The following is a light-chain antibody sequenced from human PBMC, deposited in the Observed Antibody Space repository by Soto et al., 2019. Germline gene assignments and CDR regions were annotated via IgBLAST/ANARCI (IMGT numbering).Light chain of an antibody. J-gene: IGLJ2*01. CDR1: SSDVGGYDY. CDR2: DVS. Sequence: QSALTQPASVSESPGQSVTISCTGTSSDVGGYDYVSWYQQHPGKAPQLLIYDVSIRPSGVSDRFSGSKSGNTASLTISGLQAEDEADYYCNSYTGSSTVAFGGGTKLTVL. V-gene: IGLV2-14*01. CDR3: NSYTGSSTVA.